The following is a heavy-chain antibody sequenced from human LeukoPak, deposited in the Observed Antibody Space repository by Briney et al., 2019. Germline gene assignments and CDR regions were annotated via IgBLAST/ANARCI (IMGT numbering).Heavy chain of an antibody. Sequence: GGSLRLSCAASGFTFSDYYMSWIRQAPGEGLEWVSYISSSGSTIYYADSVKGRFTISRDNAKNSLYLQMNSLRAEDTAVYYCASSPQGDPFDYWGQGTLVTVSS. V-gene: IGHV3-11*01. D-gene: IGHD3-16*01. CDR3: ASSPQGDPFDY. CDR1: GFTFSDYY. CDR2: ISSSGSTI. J-gene: IGHJ4*02.